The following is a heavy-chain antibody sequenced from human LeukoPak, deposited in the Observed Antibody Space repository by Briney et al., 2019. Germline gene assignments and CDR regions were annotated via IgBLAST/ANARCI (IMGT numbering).Heavy chain of an antibody. CDR2: IKSKTDGGTT. CDR3: TTDNGLWFGELPTFDY. V-gene: IGHV3-15*01. CDR1: GFTFSNAW. J-gene: IGHJ4*02. Sequence: GGSLRLSCAASGFTFSNAWISWVRQAPGKGLEWVGRIKSKTDGGTTDYAAPVKGRFTISRDDSKNTLYLQMNSLKTEDTAVYYCTTDNGLWFGELPTFDYWGQGTLVTVSS. D-gene: IGHD3-10*01.